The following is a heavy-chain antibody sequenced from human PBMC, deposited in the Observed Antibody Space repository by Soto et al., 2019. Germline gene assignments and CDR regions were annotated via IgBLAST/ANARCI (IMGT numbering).Heavy chain of an antibody. J-gene: IGHJ4*02. CDR2: ISYSGRT. CDR3: ARGADYDILTGYYHYFDY. CDR1: GASIITNNYF. D-gene: IGHD3-9*01. V-gene: IGHV4-39*07. Sequence: PSETLSLTCTVSGASIITNNYFWVWIRQSPRRGLELIGSISYSGRTYDNPSLQSRVTISIDASKNQFSLKLSSVTAADTAVYYCARGADYDILTGYYHYFDYWGQGTLVTVSS.